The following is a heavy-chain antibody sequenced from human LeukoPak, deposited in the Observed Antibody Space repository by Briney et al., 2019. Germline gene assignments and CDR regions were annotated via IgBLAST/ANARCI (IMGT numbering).Heavy chain of an antibody. CDR1: GGTFSSYA. CDR3: ARCELYSYAYYYYYYMDV. Sequence: GASVKVSCKASGGTFSSYAIAWVRQAPGQGLEWMGGIIPIFGKAKYAQKVQGRVTMSTDESTSTAYMELRSLRSEDTAVYYCARCELYSYAYYYYYYMDVWGKGTTVTASS. J-gene: IGHJ6*03. CDR2: IIPIFGKA. V-gene: IGHV1-69*05. D-gene: IGHD5-18*01.